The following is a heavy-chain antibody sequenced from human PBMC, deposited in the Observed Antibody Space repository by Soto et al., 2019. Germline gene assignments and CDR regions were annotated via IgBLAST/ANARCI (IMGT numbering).Heavy chain of an antibody. D-gene: IGHD1-26*01. CDR3: ARDKGGVGATPLD. V-gene: IGHV3-66*01. Sequence: VQLVESGGGLVQPGGSLRLSCAASGFTVSSNYMSWVRQAPGKGLEWVSVIYSGSSTYYADSVKGRFTISRDNSKNTRYLQMNSLRAEDTAVYYCARDKGGVGATPLDWGQGTLVTVSS. CDR2: IYSGSST. J-gene: IGHJ4*02. CDR1: GFTVSSNY.